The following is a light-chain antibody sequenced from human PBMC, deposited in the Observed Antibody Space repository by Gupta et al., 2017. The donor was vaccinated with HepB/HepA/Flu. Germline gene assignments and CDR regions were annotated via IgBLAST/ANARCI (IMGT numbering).Light chain of an antibody. CDR2: RDS. CDR1: NIGSKN. V-gene: IGLV3-9*01. Sequence: SYELTQPLSVSVALGQTARIPCGGNNIGSKNVHWYQQKPGPAPVLVINRDSNRPSEIPERFSGSNSGTTATRPISRAPDGDEADDYCQVWDITTTHVVFGGGTNLTVL. CDR3: QVWDITTTHVV. J-gene: IGLJ2*01.